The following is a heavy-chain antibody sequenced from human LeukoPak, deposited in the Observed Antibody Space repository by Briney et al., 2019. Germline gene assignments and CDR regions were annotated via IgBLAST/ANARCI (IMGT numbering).Heavy chain of an antibody. CDR1: GHTFTSYT. CDR2: INAGNGNT. J-gene: IGHJ5*02. Sequence: ASVKVSCKASGHTFTSYTMHWVRQAPGQRLEWMGWINAGNGNTKYSQKFQGRVTITRDTSASTAYMELSSLRSEDTAVYYCARGAPIRVAGAATFDPWGQGTLATVSS. V-gene: IGHV1-3*01. CDR3: ARGAPIRVAGAATFDP. D-gene: IGHD6-19*01.